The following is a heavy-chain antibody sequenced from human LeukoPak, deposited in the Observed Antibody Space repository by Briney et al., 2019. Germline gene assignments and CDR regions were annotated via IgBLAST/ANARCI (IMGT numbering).Heavy chain of an antibody. CDR1: GGSISSGGSY. V-gene: IGHV4-31*03. CDR3: AGQLWLSRGSFDY. J-gene: IGHJ4*02. D-gene: IGHD3-10*01. CDR2: IYYSGST. Sequence: SQTLSLTCTVSGGSISSGGSYWSWLRQHPGKGLEWIGYIYYSGSTYYNPSLKSRVTISVDTSKNQFSLKLSSVTAADTAVYYCAGQLWLSRGSFDYWGQGTLVTVSS.